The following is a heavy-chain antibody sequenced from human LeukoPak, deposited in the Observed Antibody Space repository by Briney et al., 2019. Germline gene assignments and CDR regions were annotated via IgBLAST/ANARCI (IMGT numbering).Heavy chain of an antibody. J-gene: IGHJ4*02. CDR1: GFTFSSYA. D-gene: IGHD1-26*01. V-gene: IGHV3-23*01. CDR2: ISGSGGST. Sequence: GGSLRLSCAASGFTFSSYAMSWVRQAPGKGLEWVSAISGSGGSTYYADSVKGRFTISRDNSKNTLYLQMNSLRAEDTGVYYCAKGGNSGSYSPFDYWGQGTLVTVSS. CDR3: AKGGNSGSYSPFDY.